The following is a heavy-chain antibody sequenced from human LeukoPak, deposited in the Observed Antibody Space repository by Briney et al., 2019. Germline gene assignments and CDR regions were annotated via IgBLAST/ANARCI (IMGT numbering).Heavy chain of an antibody. Sequence: KPSETLSLTRAVSGYSISSGYYWGWIRQPPGKGLEWIGSIYHSGSTYYNPSLKSRVTISVDTSKNQFSLKLSSVTAADTAVYYCARASTLYDFLDYWGQGTLVTVSS. J-gene: IGHJ4*02. D-gene: IGHD3-3*01. CDR1: GYSISSGYY. CDR2: IYHSGST. CDR3: ARASTLYDFLDY. V-gene: IGHV4-38-2*01.